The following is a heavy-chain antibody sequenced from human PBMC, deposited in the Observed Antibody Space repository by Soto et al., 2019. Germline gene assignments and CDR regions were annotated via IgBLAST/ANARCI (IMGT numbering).Heavy chain of an antibody. CDR3: ATDDMNRGRFDF. CDR1: GGTFSSYA. CDR2: IIPIFGTA. J-gene: IGHJ4*01. Sequence: SVKVSCKASGGTFSSYAISWVRQAPGQGLEWMGGIIPIFGTANYAQKFQGRVTITADKSTSTAYMELRSLRLDDTAVYFCATDDMNRGRFDFWGHGTLVTSP. V-gene: IGHV1-69*06.